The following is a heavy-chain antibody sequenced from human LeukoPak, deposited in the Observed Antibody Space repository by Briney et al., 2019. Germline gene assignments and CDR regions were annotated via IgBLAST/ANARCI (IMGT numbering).Heavy chain of an antibody. CDR1: GLTFNNYA. CDR2: ISGSGGTT. CDR3: AKVSGGGLYYDGMDV. J-gene: IGHJ6*02. Sequence: GGSLRLSCAASGLTFNNYAMNWVRQAPGKGLEWVSVISGSGGTTYYADSVKGRFTISRDSSKNTLYLQMNSLRAEDTAVYYCAKVSGGGLYYDGMDVWGQGTTVTVSS. D-gene: IGHD1-14*01. V-gene: IGHV3-23*01.